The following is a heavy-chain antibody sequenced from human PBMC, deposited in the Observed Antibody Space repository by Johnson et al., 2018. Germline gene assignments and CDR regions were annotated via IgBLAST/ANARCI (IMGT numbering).Heavy chain of an antibody. Sequence: VQLVESGGGLVQPGGSLSLSCAASGFTFSSYSMNWVRQAPGKGLEWVSYISSSSSTIYYADSVKGRFPISRDKAKNTRYRQMNSRRAEGTAGYDCARSIVVVPAAAYYYYYYMDVWGKGTTVTVSS. V-gene: IGHV3-48*01. CDR1: GFTFSSYS. CDR3: ARSIVVVPAAAYYYYYYMDV. J-gene: IGHJ6*03. D-gene: IGHD2-2*01. CDR2: ISSSSSTI.